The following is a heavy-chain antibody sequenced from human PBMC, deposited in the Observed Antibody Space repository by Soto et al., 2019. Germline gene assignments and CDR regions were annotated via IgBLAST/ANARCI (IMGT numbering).Heavy chain of an antibody. CDR3: ARCGYDYFWFDP. J-gene: IGHJ5*02. V-gene: IGHV1-18*01. D-gene: IGHD5-12*01. CDR1: GYTFTSYG. CDR2: ISAYNGNT. Sequence: ASVKVSCKASGYTFTSYGISWVRQAPGQGLEWMGWISAYNGNTNYAQKFQGRVTITADESTSTAYMELSSLRPEDTAVYYCARCGYDYFWFDPWGQGTLVTVSS.